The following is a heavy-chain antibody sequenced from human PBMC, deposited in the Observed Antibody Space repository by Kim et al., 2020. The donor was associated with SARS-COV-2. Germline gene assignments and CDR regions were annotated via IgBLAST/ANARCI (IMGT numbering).Heavy chain of an antibody. J-gene: IGHJ4*02. Sequence: IKNYSRKFQGRVTIAADESATTAYMELSSLKSEDTDVYYCARRAPEYYFDYWGQGTLVTVSS. V-gene: IGHV1-69*01. CDR3: ARRAPEYYFDY. CDR2: IK.